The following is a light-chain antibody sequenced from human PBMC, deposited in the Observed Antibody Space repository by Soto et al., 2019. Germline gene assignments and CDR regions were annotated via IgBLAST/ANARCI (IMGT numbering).Light chain of an antibody. CDR3: QRYGSSLWT. Sequence: EIVFPQSPGTLPFSPGERATLSCRASQSVSSSYLAWYQQKPGQAPRLLIYGASSRATGIPDRFSGSGSGTDFNLTISRLQPKYFAVYYCQRYGSSLWTFGQGTKVEIK. CDR2: GAS. CDR1: QSVSSSY. J-gene: IGKJ1*01. V-gene: IGKV3-20*01.